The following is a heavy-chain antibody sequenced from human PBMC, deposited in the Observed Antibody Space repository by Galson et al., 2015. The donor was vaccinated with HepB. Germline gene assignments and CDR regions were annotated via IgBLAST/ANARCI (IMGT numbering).Heavy chain of an antibody. V-gene: IGHV3-23*01. D-gene: IGHD4-17*01. J-gene: IGHJ4*02. CDR2: VSANGATT. CDR3: AKNYGDYVYDPFDL. Sequence: SLRLSCAASTLILTKYAMTWVRQAPGKGLEWISVVSANGATTHYADSVRGRFTIFRDNSKNTLYLQMSSLRLEDKAVYFCAKNYGDYVYDPFDLWGQGTLVTVSS. CDR1: TLILTKYA.